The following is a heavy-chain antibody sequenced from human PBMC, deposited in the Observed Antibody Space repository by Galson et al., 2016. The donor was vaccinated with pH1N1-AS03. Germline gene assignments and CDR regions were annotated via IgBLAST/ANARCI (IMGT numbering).Heavy chain of an antibody. CDR3: VKGSWGIDIVDRIAHCGMDV. Sequence: SLRLSCAASGFSFNSYAMRWVRQAPGEGLEWVSGIRGNGDSTYYADSVKGRFTISRDNSKDMFYLQMTSLRGEDTAVYYCVKGSWGIDIVDRIAHCGMDVGGQGTTVTVSS. CDR2: IRGNGDST. V-gene: IGHV3-23*01. J-gene: IGHJ6*02. D-gene: IGHD5-12*01. CDR1: GFSFNSYA.